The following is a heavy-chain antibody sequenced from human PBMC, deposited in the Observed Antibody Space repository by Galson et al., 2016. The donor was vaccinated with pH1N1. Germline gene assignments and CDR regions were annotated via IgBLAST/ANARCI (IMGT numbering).Heavy chain of an antibody. CDR3: ARADNYYDTSGYYND. CDR1: RGTFSRYA. D-gene: IGHD3-22*01. J-gene: IGHJ4*02. Sequence: SVKVSCKASRGTFSRYAVSWVRQAPGQGLEWMGRIVGMSGTPNYAQKFQGRVTITADELASTAYMDLSSLTSEDTAVYYCARADNYYDTSGYYNDWGQGTLVTVSS. V-gene: IGHV1-69*13. CDR2: IVGMSGTP.